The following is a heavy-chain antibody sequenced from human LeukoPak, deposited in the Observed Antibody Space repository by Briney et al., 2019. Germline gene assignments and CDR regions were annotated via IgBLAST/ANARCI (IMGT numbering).Heavy chain of an antibody. V-gene: IGHV4-59*08. CDR1: GGSISGYY. J-gene: IGHJ4*02. CDR2: IYYSGST. CDR3: ANYHDYSNFQGAYYLDY. Sequence: SETLSLTCAVSGGSISGYYWSWIRQPPGKGLEWIGNIYYSGSTNYNPSLKSRVTISVDTSKNQFSLKLSSVTAADTAVYYCANYHDYSNFQGAYYLDYWGQGTLVTVSS. D-gene: IGHD4-11*01.